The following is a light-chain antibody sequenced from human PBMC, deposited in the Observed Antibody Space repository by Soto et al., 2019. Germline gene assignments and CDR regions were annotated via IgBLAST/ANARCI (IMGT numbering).Light chain of an antibody. V-gene: IGLV2-14*03. CDR3: SSYTSSSPYV. CDR2: DVS. Sequence: QSVLTQPASVSGSPGQSITISCTGTSSDVGAYNYVSWYQQHPGKAPKLMIFDVSDRPSGVSNRFSGSKSGNTASLTISGLQAEDEADYHYSSYTSSSPYVFGTGTKVTVL. CDR1: SSDVGAYNY. J-gene: IGLJ1*01.